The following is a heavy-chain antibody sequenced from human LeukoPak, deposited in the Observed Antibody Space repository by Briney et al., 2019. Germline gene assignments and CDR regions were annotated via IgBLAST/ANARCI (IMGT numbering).Heavy chain of an antibody. V-gene: IGHV4-38-2*01. D-gene: IGHD6-19*01. CDR2: IYHSGST. J-gene: IGHJ4*02. CDR3: ARRRWLVPMPYYFDY. CDR1: GYSISSGYY. Sequence: KTSETLSLTCAVSGYSISSGYYWGWIRQPPGKGLEWIGSIYHSGSTYYNPSLKSRVTISVDTSKNQFSLKLSSVTAADTAVYYCARRRWLVPMPYYFDYWGQGTLVTVSS.